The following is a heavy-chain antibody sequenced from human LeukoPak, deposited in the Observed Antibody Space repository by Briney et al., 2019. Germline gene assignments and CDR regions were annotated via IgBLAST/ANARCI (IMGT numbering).Heavy chain of an antibody. V-gene: IGHV3-7*01. CDR2: IKQDGSEK. D-gene: IGHD4-23*01. CDR3: ARGEVGVTTEVFDI. CDR1: GFTFSSFA. Sequence: GGSLRLSCAASGFTFSSFAMSWVRQAPGKGLEWVAIIKQDGSEKYYVDSVKGRFTISRDNAKNSLYLQMNSLRAEDTAVYYCARGEVGVTTEVFDIWGQGTMVTVSS. J-gene: IGHJ3*02.